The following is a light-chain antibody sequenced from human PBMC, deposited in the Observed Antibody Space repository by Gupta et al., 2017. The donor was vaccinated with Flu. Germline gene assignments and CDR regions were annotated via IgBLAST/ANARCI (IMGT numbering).Light chain of an antibody. CDR1: SSDVGGYNY. Sequence: QSALTPPPSVSGSPGQSVTIPCTGPSSDVGGYNYVSWYQQYPGKAPKLTIFDVTKRPSGVPDRFSGSKSGNTASLTVAGLQAEEEADDYCSSFAGSNNLGVFGGGTKLTVL. V-gene: IGLV2-8*01. J-gene: IGLJ2*01. CDR2: DVT. CDR3: SSFAGSNNLGV.